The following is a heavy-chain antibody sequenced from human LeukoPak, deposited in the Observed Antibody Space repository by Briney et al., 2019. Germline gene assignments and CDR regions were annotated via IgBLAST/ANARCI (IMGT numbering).Heavy chain of an antibody. Sequence: ASVKVSCKSAGYTFTVYYINWIRQAPGQGLEWMGWINPNSGGTNYAQKFQGRVTMTRDTSISTAYMELSRLRSDDTAVYYCARPPVAATNVLDPWGQGTLVTVSS. D-gene: IGHD2-15*01. J-gene: IGHJ5*02. V-gene: IGHV1-2*02. CDR1: GYTFTVYY. CDR2: INPNSGGT. CDR3: ARPPVAATNVLDP.